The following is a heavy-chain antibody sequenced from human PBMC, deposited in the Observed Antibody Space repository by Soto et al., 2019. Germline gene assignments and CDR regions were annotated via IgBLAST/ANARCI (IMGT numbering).Heavy chain of an antibody. CDR1: GFTFSDHG. J-gene: IGHJ4*02. V-gene: IGHV3-23*01. CDR2: ISGSVGST. Sequence: GGSLRLSCTASGFTFSDHGMHWVRQAPGKGLEWVSSISGSVGSTFYADSVKGRFTISRDNSLNTLYLQMNSLRAEDTAVYYCAKDRTIASRNFDSWGQGALVTVSS. CDR3: AKDRTIASRNFDS. D-gene: IGHD6-6*01.